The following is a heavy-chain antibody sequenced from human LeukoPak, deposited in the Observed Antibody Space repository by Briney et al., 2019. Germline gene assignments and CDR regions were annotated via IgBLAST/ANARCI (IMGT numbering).Heavy chain of an antibody. Sequence: GRSLRLSCAASGFTFDDYAMHWVRQAPGKGLEWVSGISWNSGSIGYADSEKGRFTISRDNAENSLYLQMNSLRAEDTALYYCAKAQMATIPEISYYFDYWGQGTLVTVSS. D-gene: IGHD5-24*01. CDR1: GFTFDDYA. CDR3: AKAQMATIPEISYYFDY. CDR2: ISWNSGSI. J-gene: IGHJ4*02. V-gene: IGHV3-9*01.